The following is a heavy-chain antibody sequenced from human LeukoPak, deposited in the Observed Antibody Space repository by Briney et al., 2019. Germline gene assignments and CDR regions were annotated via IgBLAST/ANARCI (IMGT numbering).Heavy chain of an antibody. V-gene: IGHV3-11*04. CDR1: GFTFSDYY. J-gene: IGHJ6*03. CDR3: ARDIIGYSSGWYYYYYYYMDV. CDR2: ISSSGSTI. D-gene: IGHD6-19*01. Sequence: KAGGSLRLSCAASGFTFSDYYMSWIRQAPGKGLEWVLYISSSGSTIYYADSVKGRFTISRDNAKNSLYLQMNSLRAEDTAVYYCARDIIGYSSGWYYYYYYYMDVWGKGTTVTVSS.